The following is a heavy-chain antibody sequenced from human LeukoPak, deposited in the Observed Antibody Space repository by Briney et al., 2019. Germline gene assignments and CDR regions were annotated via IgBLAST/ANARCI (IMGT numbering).Heavy chain of an antibody. CDR1: GGTFSSYA. CDR3: ARGGDYGSGVNWSDP. Sequence: GASVKVSCKASGGTFSSYAISWVRQAPGQGLEWMGRIIPILGIANYAQKFQGRVTITADKSTSTAYMELSSLRSEDTAVYYCARGGDYGSGVNWSDPWGQGTLVTVSS. D-gene: IGHD3-10*01. V-gene: IGHV1-69*04. J-gene: IGHJ5*02. CDR2: IIPILGIA.